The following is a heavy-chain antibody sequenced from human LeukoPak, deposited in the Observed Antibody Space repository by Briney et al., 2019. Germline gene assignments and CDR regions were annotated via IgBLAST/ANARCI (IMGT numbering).Heavy chain of an antibody. D-gene: IGHD3-22*01. CDR1: GFTFSSYW. J-gene: IGHJ3*02. V-gene: IGHV3-7*01. CDR3: ARDPYYYDSSGFAFDI. Sequence: PGGSLRLSCAASGFTFSSYWMSWVRQAPGKGLERVANIKQDGSEKYYVDSVKGRFTISRDNAKNSLYLQMNSLRAEDTAVYYCARDPYYYDSSGFAFDIWGQGTMVTVSS. CDR2: IKQDGSEK.